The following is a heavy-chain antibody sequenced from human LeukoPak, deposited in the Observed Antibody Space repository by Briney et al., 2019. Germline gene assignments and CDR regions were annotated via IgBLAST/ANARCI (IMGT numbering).Heavy chain of an antibody. CDR2: IYYSGST. CDR3: ARQGQQLENGCFDP. D-gene: IGHD6-13*01. V-gene: IGHV4-39*01. CDR1: GGSINSYY. Sequence: SETLSLTCTVSGGSINSYYWSWIRQPPGKGLEWIGSIYYSGSTYYNPSLKSRVTISVDTSKNQFSLKLSSVTAADTAVYYCARQGQQLENGCFDPWGQGTLVTVSS. J-gene: IGHJ5*02.